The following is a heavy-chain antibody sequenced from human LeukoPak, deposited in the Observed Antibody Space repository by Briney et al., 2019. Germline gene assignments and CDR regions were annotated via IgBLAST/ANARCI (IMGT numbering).Heavy chain of an antibody. CDR2: IYTSGST. D-gene: IGHD6-13*01. V-gene: IGHV4-4*07. J-gene: IGHJ4*02. CDR3: ARVGYSSSSLDY. CDR1: GGSISSYY. Sequence: SETLSLTCTVPGGSISSYYWSWIRQPAGKGLEWIGRIYTSGSTNYNPSLKSRVTMSVDTSKNQFSLKLSSVTAADTAVYYCARVGYSSSSLDYWGQGTLVTVSS.